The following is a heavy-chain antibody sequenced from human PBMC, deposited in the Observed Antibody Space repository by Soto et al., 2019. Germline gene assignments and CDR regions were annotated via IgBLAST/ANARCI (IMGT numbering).Heavy chain of an antibody. CDR1: GGTFSSYA. D-gene: IGHD6-25*01. J-gene: IGHJ6*02. Sequence: QVQLVQSGAEVKKPGSSVKVSCKASGGTFSSYAISWVRQAPGQGLEWMGGIIPIFGTANYAQKFQARVTMTAEXXTXPXXIELSSLRSEDTAVYYCAVRAAEGLQRCYSYGMDVGGQGTTVTVSS. CDR3: AVRAAEGLQRCYSYGMDV. CDR2: IIPIFGTA. V-gene: IGHV1-69*12.